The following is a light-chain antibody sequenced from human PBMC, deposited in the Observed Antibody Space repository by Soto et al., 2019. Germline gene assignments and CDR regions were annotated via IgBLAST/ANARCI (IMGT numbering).Light chain of an antibody. CDR1: QGISNY. CDR3: QQYNSYRWT. CDR2: AAS. V-gene: IGKV1-16*01. Sequence: DIQMTQSPSSLSASVGDRVTITCRASQGISNYLAWYQQKPGKVPKLLIYAASSLKSGVPFRFSGSGSGTEFTLTISSLQPDDFATYYCQQYNSYRWTFGQGTKVDIK. J-gene: IGKJ1*01.